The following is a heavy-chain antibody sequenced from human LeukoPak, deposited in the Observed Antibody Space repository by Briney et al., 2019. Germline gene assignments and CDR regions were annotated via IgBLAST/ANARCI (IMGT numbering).Heavy chain of an antibody. CDR3: TRSPEGRPIDY. J-gene: IGHJ4*02. CDR2: IKQDGSEK. D-gene: IGHD3-10*01. CDR1: GFSFTNYW. Sequence: PGGSLRLSCATSGFSFTNYWMNWVRQAPGKGLEWVAHIKQDGSEKYYVDSMKGRITISRDNAKNSVYLQMNSLRVEDTAVYYCTRSPEGRPIDYWGQGTLVTVSS. V-gene: IGHV3-7*01.